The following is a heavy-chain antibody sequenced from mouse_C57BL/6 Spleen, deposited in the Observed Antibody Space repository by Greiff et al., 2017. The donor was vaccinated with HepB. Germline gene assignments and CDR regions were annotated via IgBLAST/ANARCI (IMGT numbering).Heavy chain of an antibody. D-gene: IGHD4-1*01. CDR1: GFTFSDYG. Sequence: EVKLVESGGGLVKPGGSLKLSCAASGFTFSDYGMHWVRQAPEKGLEWVAYISSGSSTIYYADTVKGRFTISRDNAKNTLFLQMTSLRSEDTAMYYCASWDASYYYAMDCWGQGTSVTVSS. V-gene: IGHV5-17*01. CDR2: ISSGSSTI. J-gene: IGHJ4*01. CDR3: ASWDASYYYAMDC.